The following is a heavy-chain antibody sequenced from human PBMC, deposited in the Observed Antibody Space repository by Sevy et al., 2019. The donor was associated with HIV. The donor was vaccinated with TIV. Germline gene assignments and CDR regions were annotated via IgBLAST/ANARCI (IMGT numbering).Heavy chain of an antibody. CDR1: GFTVSSNY. J-gene: IGHJ6*02. Sequence: GGSLRLSCAASGFTVSSNYMSWVRQAPGKGLEWVSVIYSGGSTYYADSVKGRFTISRDNSKNTLYLQMNSLRAEDTAVYYCAISSGWYYYGMDVGGQGTTVTVSS. V-gene: IGHV3-53*01. CDR3: AISSGWYYYGMDV. CDR2: IYSGGST. D-gene: IGHD6-19*01.